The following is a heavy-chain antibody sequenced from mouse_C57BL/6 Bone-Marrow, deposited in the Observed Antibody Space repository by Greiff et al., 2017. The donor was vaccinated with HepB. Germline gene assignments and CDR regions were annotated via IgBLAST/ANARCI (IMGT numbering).Heavy chain of an antibody. CDR2: IYPGDGDT. CDR3: ARSALTGGFAY. CDR1: GYAFSSYW. Sequence: VQRVESGAELVKPGASVKISCKASGYAFSSYWMNWVKQRPGKGLEWIGQIYPGDGDTNYNGKFKGKATLTADKSSSTAYMQLSSLTSEDSAVYFCARSALTGGFAYWGQGTLVTVSA. J-gene: IGHJ3*01. V-gene: IGHV1-80*01.